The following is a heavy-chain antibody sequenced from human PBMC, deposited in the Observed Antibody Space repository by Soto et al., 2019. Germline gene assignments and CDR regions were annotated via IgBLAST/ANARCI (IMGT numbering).Heavy chain of an antibody. CDR3: AKGIYKWKAFDI. CDR1: GFTFSSYA. V-gene: IGHV3-23*01. CDR2: ISGSGGST. J-gene: IGHJ3*02. D-gene: IGHD1-20*01. Sequence: EVQLLESGGGLVQPGGSLRLSCAASGFTFSSYAMNWVRQAPGQGLEWVSTISGSGGSTYYPDSVKGRFTISRDNSKNTLYLQMNSLRAEDTAVYYCAKGIYKWKAFDIWGQGTMVTVSS.